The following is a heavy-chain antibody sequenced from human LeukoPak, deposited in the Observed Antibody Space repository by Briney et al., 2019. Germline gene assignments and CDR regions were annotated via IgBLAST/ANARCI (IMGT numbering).Heavy chain of an antibody. Sequence: GPLRLSRAASGFTFCRHAMRWVRQAPGTGLEYVSAISTNLVSTYYADSVNGRFTISRDNSKSTLYLQMGRLRAEDMAVYYCARAIGYYYERSGYPDYGGEGTLVTVS. V-gene: IGHV3-64*02. CDR1: GFTFCRHA. CDR2: ISTNLVST. J-gene: IGHJ4*02. D-gene: IGHD3-22*01. CDR3: ARAIGYYYERSGYPDY.